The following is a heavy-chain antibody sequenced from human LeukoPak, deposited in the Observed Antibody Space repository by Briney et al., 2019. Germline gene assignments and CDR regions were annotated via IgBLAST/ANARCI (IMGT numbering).Heavy chain of an antibody. Sequence: GGSLRLSCAASGFTFSSYWMHWVRQAPGKGLVWVSRINSYGSSTSYADSVKGRFTISRDNAKNTLYLQMNSLRAEDTAVYYCASPGGKAGFGSYGMDVWGQGTTVTVSS. J-gene: IGHJ6*02. CDR3: ASPGGKAGFGSYGMDV. CDR2: INSYGSST. D-gene: IGHD3-10*01. CDR1: GFTFSSYW. V-gene: IGHV3-74*01.